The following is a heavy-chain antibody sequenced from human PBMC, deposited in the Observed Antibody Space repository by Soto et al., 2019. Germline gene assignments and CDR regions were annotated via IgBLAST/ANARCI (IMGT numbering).Heavy chain of an antibody. CDR2: INHSGST. CDR3: ARGRVVVVVAATGSWFDP. D-gene: IGHD2-15*01. V-gene: IGHV4-34*01. CDR1: GGSFSGYY. J-gene: IGHJ5*02. Sequence: SETLSLTCAVYGGSFSGYYWSWIRQPPGKGLEWIGEINHSGSTNYNPSLKSRVTISVDTSKNQFSLKLSSVTAADTAVYYCARGRVVVVVAATGSWFDPWGQGTLVTVSS.